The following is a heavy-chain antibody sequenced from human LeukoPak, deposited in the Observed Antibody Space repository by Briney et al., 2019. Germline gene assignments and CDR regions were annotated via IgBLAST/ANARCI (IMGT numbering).Heavy chain of an antibody. Sequence: GGSLRLSCAASGFTFSSYAMSRVRQAPGKGLEWVSVISDNGGSTYYADSVKGRFTISRDNAKNSLFLQMNSLRAEDTAVYYCARDKAVGPTLLDYWGQGTLVTVSS. D-gene: IGHD1-26*01. CDR1: GFTFSSYA. J-gene: IGHJ4*02. CDR3: ARDKAVGPTLLDY. V-gene: IGHV3-23*01. CDR2: ISDNGGST.